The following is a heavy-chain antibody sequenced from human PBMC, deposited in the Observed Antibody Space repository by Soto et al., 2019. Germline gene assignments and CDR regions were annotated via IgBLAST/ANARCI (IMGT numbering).Heavy chain of an antibody. Sequence: QVQLVESGGGVVQPGRSLRLSCAASGFTFSSYGMHWVRQAPGKGLEWVAVIWYDGRDKYYPDSVKGRFTISRDNSKNTLYLQMNSLRGDDTAVYYCARGASDFWGGYPEIHFFDSWGQGTLVTVSS. V-gene: IGHV3-30*19. CDR3: ARGASDFWGGYPEIHFFDS. J-gene: IGHJ4*02. CDR2: IWYDGRDK. CDR1: GFTFSSYG. D-gene: IGHD3-3*01.